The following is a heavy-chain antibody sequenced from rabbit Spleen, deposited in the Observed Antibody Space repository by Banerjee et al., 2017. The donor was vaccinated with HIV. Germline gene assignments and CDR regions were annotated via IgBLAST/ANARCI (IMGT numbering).Heavy chain of an antibody. J-gene: IGHJ2*01. CDR3: AGDYVGHAYAI. CDR2: INSFSGRG. CDR1: GVSFSGSSY. Sequence: QEQLEESGGDLVKPGASLTLTCIASGVSFSGSSYMCWVRQAPGKGLEWIASINSFSGRGVYATWAKGRFTISKTSSTTVTLQMTSLTGADTATYFCAGDYVGHAYAIWGQGTLVTVS. V-gene: IGHV1S45*01. D-gene: IGHD6-1*01.